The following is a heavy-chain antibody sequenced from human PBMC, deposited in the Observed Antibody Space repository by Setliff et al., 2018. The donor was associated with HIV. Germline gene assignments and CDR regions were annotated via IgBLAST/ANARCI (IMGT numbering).Heavy chain of an antibody. V-gene: IGHV4-31*03. CDR1: GGSISTGGYY. Sequence: SETLSLTCTVSGGSISTGGYYWSWIRQHPGKGLEWIGYIYNSGGTYYNPSLKSRITMSIDTSKNQFSLKLNSVTAADTAVYFCAGSMGATKGSWFEPWGQGTLVTVSS. D-gene: IGHD1-26*01. J-gene: IGHJ5*02. CDR2: IYNSGGT. CDR3: AGSMGATKGSWFEP.